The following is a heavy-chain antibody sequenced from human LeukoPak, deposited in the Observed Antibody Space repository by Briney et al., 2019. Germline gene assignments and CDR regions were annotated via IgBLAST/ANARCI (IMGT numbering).Heavy chain of an antibody. D-gene: IGHD3-9*01. J-gene: IGHJ6*03. Sequence: PSETLSLTCTVSSGSISTSNYYWGWVRQPPGKALEWIGNIFYSGSTYYSPSLKSRVTISLDTSKNQFSLKLSSVTAADTAVYYCARHSLGGYRDILTGYYTHYYMDVWGKGTTVTISS. CDR1: SGSISTSNYY. CDR3: ARHSLGGYRDILTGYYTHYYMDV. CDR2: IFYSGST. V-gene: IGHV4-39*01.